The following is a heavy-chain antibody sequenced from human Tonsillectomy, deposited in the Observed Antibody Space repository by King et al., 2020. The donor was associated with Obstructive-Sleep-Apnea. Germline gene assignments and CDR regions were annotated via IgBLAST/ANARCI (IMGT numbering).Heavy chain of an antibody. Sequence: VQLVESGGGLVKPGGPLRLSCAASGFTFSDYYMSWIRQAPGKRLEWVSYMSSTSTTIYSADSVKGRFTISRDNAKNSLYLQMNSLRAEDTAVYYCARAVGVYWYFDLWGRGTLVTVSS. CDR2: MSSTSTTI. V-gene: IGHV3-11*01. D-gene: IGHD3-16*01. J-gene: IGHJ2*01. CDR1: GFTFSDYY. CDR3: ARAVGVYWYFDL.